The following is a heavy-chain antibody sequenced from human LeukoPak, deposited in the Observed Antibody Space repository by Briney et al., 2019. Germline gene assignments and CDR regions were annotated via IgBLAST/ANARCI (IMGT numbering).Heavy chain of an antibody. CDR1: GYTLTELS. CDR2: FDPEDGET. J-gene: IGHJ4*02. D-gene: IGHD3-9*01. V-gene: IGHV1-24*01. CDR3: ATPYYDILTDDY. Sequence: ASAKVSCKVSGYTLTELSMHWVRQAPGKGLEWMGGFDPEDGETIYAQKFQGRVTMTEDTSTDTAYMELSSLRSEDTAVYYCATPYYDILTDDYWGQGTLVTVSS.